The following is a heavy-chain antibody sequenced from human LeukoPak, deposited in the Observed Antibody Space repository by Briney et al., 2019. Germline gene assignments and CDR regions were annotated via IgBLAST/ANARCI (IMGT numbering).Heavy chain of an antibody. J-gene: IGHJ4*02. CDR1: GGSISSGDYY. V-gene: IGHV4-30-4*08. Sequence: PSETLSLTCTVSGGSISSGDYYWSWIRQPPGKGLEWIGYIYYSGSTYYNPSLKSRVTISVDTSKNQFSLKLSSVTAADTAVYYCARALVRFLEWLPDYWGQGTLVTVSS. CDR3: ARALVRFLEWLPDY. D-gene: IGHD3-3*01. CDR2: IYYSGST.